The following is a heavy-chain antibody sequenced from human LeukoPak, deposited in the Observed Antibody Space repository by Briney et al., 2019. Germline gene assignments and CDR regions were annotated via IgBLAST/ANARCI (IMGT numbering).Heavy chain of an antibody. V-gene: IGHV3-7*01. CDR1: QFTFNGSW. CDR2: MDPTGSQK. CDR3: AILTSGNY. D-gene: IGHD3-10*01. Sequence: PGGSLRLSCSDSQFTFNGSWENWVRQAPGKGLEWVANMDPTGSQKRYVDSVRGRFTISKDNPGASLYLDMHSLRAEDTAIYYCAILTSGNYWGQGTLVTVSS. J-gene: IGHJ4*02.